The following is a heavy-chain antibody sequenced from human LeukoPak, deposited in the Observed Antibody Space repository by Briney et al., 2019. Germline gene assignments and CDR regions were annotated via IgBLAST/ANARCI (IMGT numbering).Heavy chain of an antibody. V-gene: IGHV3-23*01. CDR2: ISGSGGST. J-gene: IGHJ6*03. D-gene: IGHD3-22*01. Sequence: PGGSLRLSCAASGFTFSTYAMSWVRQAPGKGLEWVSAISGSGGSTYYADSVKGRFTISRDNTKNTLYVQMNSLRAEDTAVYYCARAGDYYDVAGNYYMDVWGKGTTVTVSS. CDR1: GFTFSTYA. CDR3: ARAGDYYDVAGNYYMDV.